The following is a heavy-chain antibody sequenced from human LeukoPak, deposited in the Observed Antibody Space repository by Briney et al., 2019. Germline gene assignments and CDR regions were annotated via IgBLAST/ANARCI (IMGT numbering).Heavy chain of an antibody. Sequence: SETLSLTCTVSGGSISSSSYYWGWIRQPPGKGLEWIGSIYYSGSTYYNPSLKSRVTISVDTSKNQFSLKLSSVTAADTAVYYCARVPLLRYGDRRYFDYWGQGTLVTVSS. V-gene: IGHV4-39*07. CDR1: GGSISSSSYY. D-gene: IGHD4-17*01. J-gene: IGHJ4*02. CDR3: ARVPLLRYGDRRYFDY. CDR2: IYYSGST.